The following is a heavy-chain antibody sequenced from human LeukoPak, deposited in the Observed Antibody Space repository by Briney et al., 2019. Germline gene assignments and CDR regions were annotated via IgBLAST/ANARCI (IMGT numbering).Heavy chain of an antibody. CDR3: ARDFVVVVAATPENWFDP. D-gene: IGHD2-15*01. Sequence: ASVKVSCKASGFTFTGYYMHWVRQAPGQGLEWMGWISPNNGDTGYAQKFQGRVTMTRDTSISTAYMELSRLRSDDTAVYYCARDFVVVVAATPENWFDPWGQGTLVTVSS. CDR1: GFTFTGYY. V-gene: IGHV1-2*02. J-gene: IGHJ5*02. CDR2: ISPNNGDT.